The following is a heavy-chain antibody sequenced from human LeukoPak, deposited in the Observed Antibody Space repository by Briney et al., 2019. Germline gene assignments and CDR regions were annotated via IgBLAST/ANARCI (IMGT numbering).Heavy chain of an antibody. CDR3: ARDVVVVPAAIHYGMDV. Sequence: SETLSLTCTVSGGSISSDYWSWIRQPAGKGLEWIGRFSTSGSTNYNPSLNSRVTMSVDTSKNQFSLKVSSVTAADTAVYYCARDVVVVPAAIHYGMDVWGQGTTVTVSS. CDR2: FSTSGST. D-gene: IGHD2-2*01. J-gene: IGHJ6*02. V-gene: IGHV4-4*07. CDR1: GGSISSDY.